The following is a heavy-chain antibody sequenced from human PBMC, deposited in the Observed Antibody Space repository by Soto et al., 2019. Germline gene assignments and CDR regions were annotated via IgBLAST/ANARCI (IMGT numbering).Heavy chain of an antibody. CDR2: ISYDGSNK. V-gene: IGHV3-30-3*01. D-gene: IGHD6-6*01. J-gene: IGHJ4*02. Sequence: RLSCAASGFTFSSYAMHWVRQAPGKGLEWVAVISYDGSNKYYADSVKGRFTISRDNSKNTLYLQMNSLRAEDTAVYYCARGSVQLVSSFDYWGQGTLVTVSS. CDR3: ARGSVQLVSSFDY. CDR1: GFTFSSYA.